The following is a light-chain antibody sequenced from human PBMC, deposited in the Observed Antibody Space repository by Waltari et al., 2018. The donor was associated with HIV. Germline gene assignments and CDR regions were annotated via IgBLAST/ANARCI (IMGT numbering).Light chain of an antibody. J-gene: IGKJ2*01. Sequence: EIVLMQSPGTLSVSPGGSATLSSRASQSVASNYLAWYQQKLGQAPRLLVYGASSSATDIPARFSGSGSGTDFTLTISRLEPEDSAVYYCQQYGRSPYTFGQGTKLEIK. CDR1: QSVASNY. V-gene: IGKV3-20*01. CDR2: GAS. CDR3: QQYGRSPYT.